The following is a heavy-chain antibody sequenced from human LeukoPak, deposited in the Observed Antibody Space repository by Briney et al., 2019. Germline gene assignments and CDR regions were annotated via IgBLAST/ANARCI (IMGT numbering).Heavy chain of an antibody. CDR1: GFTFSSYW. Sequence: GGSLRLSCAASGFTFSSYWMNWARQAPGKGLEWVASINHNGNVNYYVDSVKGRFTISSDNAKNSLYLQMSNLRAEDTAVYFCARGGGLDVWGQGATVTVSS. J-gene: IGHJ6*02. V-gene: IGHV3-7*03. D-gene: IGHD3-16*01. CDR3: ARGGGLDV. CDR2: INHNGNVN.